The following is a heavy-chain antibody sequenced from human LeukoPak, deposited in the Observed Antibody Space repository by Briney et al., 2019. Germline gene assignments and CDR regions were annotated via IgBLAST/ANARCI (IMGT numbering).Heavy chain of an antibody. D-gene: IGHD6-25*01. CDR3: ATEGGGPRWLDP. V-gene: IGHV4-4*07. CDR1: GGSVSSYY. CDR2: ISASGSS. J-gene: IGHJ5*02. Sequence: SETLSLTCSVSGGSVSSYYWSWIRQPAGKGLEWIGRISASGSSNYNPSLRSRVIMSVDTPKNQFSLNLSSVTAADAAVYYCATEGGGPRWLDPWGQGTLVTVSS.